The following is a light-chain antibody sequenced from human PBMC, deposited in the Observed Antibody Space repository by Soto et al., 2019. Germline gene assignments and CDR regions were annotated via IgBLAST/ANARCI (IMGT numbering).Light chain of an antibody. CDR3: QQYNNLPRT. CDR2: DAS. J-gene: IGKJ1*01. V-gene: IGKV1-33*01. CDR1: QDITNS. Sequence: DIQMTQSPSSLSASVGDRVTITCQASQDITNSLNWYQQKPGKAPKLLIYDASNLETGVPSRFSGRGSGTDFTFTISSLQPEDIATYYCQQYNNLPRTFGQGTEVEIK.